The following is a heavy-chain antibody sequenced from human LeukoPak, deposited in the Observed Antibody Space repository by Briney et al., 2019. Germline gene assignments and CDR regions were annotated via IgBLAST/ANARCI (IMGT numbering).Heavy chain of an antibody. J-gene: IGHJ4*02. Sequence: GASVKVSCKASGGTFSSYAISWVRQAPGQGLEWMGGIIPIFGTANYAQRFQGRVTIAADESTSTAYMELSSLRSEDTAVYYCASGRDGYKNYWGQGTLVTVSS. D-gene: IGHD5-24*01. CDR3: ASGRDGYKNY. V-gene: IGHV1-69*13. CDR2: IIPIFGTA. CDR1: GGTFSSYA.